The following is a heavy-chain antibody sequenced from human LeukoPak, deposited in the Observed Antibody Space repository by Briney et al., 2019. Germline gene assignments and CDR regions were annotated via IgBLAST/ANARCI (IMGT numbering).Heavy chain of an antibody. V-gene: IGHV1-18*01. J-gene: IGHJ6*02. CDR1: GYTFTSYG. Sequence: ASVKVSCKASGYTFTSYGISWVRQAPGQGLEWMGWISAYNGNTNYAQKLQGRVTMTTDTSTSTAYMELRSLRSDDTAVYYCASSPRCSSTSCYYYYGMDVWGQGTTVTVSS. CDR2: ISAYNGNT. CDR3: ASSPRCSSTSCYYYYGMDV. D-gene: IGHD2-2*01.